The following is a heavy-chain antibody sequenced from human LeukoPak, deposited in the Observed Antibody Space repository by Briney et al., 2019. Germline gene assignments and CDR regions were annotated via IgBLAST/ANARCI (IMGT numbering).Heavy chain of an antibody. D-gene: IGHD5-12*01. CDR2: ISSSGSTI. CDR1: GFTFSSYE. V-gene: IGHV3-48*03. Sequence: GGSLRLSCAASGFTFSSYEMNWVRQAPGKGLEWVSYISSSGSTIYYADSVKGRFTISRDNSKNTLYLQMNSLRAEDTAVYYCAKDGGYSGYDYWFDPWGQGTLVTVSS. J-gene: IGHJ5*02. CDR3: AKDGGYSGYDYWFDP.